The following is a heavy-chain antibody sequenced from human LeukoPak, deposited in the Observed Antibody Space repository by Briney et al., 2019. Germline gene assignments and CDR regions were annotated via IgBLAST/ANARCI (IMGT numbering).Heavy chain of an antibody. Sequence: GGSLRLSCAASGFTIGGFAMTWVRQAPGKGLEWVSSIGSDYKTHYSESVKGQFAISRDNSQSTVFLQMDSLRAEDTAVYYCTTRLQHHFDYWGQGTQVTVSS. CDR1: GFTIGGFA. J-gene: IGHJ4*02. V-gene: IGHV3-23*01. CDR2: IGSDYKT. CDR3: TTRLQHHFDY. D-gene: IGHD2-15*01.